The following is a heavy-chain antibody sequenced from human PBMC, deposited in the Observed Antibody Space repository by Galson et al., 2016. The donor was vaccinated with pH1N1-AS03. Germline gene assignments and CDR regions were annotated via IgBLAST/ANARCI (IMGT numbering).Heavy chain of an antibody. CDR3: TKTSGYDFDF. CDR2: VHWDGVD. D-gene: IGHD5-12*01. Sequence: PALVKPTQTLTLTCSFSGFSLGTTSVGLAWIRQPPGEALEWLALVHWDGVDRLSPSLRGRLANTKDTPKNQVVLTMTNMGPADTGTYFCTKTSGYDFDFWGQGAPVTVS. J-gene: IGHJ4*02. V-gene: IGHV2-5*02. CDR1: GFSLGTTSVG.